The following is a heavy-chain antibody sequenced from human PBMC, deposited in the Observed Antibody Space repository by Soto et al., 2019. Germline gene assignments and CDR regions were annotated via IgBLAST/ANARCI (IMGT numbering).Heavy chain of an antibody. Sequence: QVQLVESGGGVVQPGRSLRLSCAASGFTFSSYGMHWVRQAPGKGLEWVAVISYDGSNKYYADSVKGRFTISRDNSKNALYLQMNSRRAEDTAVYYCAKDHGGTGTIDYWGQGTLVTVSS. CDR2: ISYDGSNK. V-gene: IGHV3-30*18. CDR1: GFTFSSYG. D-gene: IGHD1-1*01. CDR3: AKDHGGTGTIDY. J-gene: IGHJ4*02.